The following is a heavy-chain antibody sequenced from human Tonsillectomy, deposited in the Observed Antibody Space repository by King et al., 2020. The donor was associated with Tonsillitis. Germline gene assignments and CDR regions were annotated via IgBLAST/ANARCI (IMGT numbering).Heavy chain of an antibody. CDR1: GFTFSSYS. D-gene: IGHD3-10*01. CDR2: ISSSSSYI. V-gene: IGHV3-21*01. J-gene: IGHJ6*02. CDR3: ARDLLKWGGGWFGEPPYYGMDV. Sequence: VQLVESGGGLVKPGGSLRLSCAASGFTFSSYSMNWVRQAPGKGLEWVSSISSSSSYIYYADSVKGRFTISRDNAKNSLYLQMNSLRAEDTAVYSCARDLLKWGGGWFGEPPYYGMDVWGQGTTVTVSS.